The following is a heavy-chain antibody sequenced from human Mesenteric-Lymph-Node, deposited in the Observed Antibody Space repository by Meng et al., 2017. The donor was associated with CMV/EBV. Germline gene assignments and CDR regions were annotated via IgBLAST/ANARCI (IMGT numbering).Heavy chain of an antibody. J-gene: IGHJ4*02. CDR3: AKDPRVRILTGYHPPDY. Sequence: GESLKISCAASGFTFSSYGMHWVRQAPGKGLEWVAVIWYDGSNKYYADSVKGRFTISRDNSKNTLYLQMNSLRAEDTAVYYCAKDPRVRILTGYHPPDYWGQGTLVTVSS. V-gene: IGHV3-33*06. D-gene: IGHD3-9*01. CDR1: GFTFSSYG. CDR2: IWYDGSNK.